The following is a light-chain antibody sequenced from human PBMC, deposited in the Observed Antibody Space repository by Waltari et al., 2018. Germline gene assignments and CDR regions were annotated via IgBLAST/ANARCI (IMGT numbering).Light chain of an antibody. CDR3: QQYNQWPLT. CDR2: DRS. V-gene: IGKV3-15*01. J-gene: IGKJ4*01. Sequence: ETVMTQSPATLSVSPGESVTLSCGASHAVSTNVAWYPPSPGQAPRLLIYDRSTRATDIPARFSGGGSGSDFTLTISNLQSEDFAEYYCQQYNQWPLTFGGGTKVEIK. CDR1: HAVSTN.